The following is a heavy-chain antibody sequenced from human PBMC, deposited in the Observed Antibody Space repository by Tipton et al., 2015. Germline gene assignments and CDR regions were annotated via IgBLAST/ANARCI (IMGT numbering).Heavy chain of an antibody. Sequence: TLSLTCAVSAYSISSDYYWGWIRQPPGKGLEWIGSISHSGNTYYNPSLKSRVTMSRNTSRIQFSQKMSSVTASDTAVYYCARARGRHGGLFASWGQGILVTVSS. CDR1: AYSISSDYY. CDR2: ISHSGNT. CDR3: ARARGRHGGLFAS. J-gene: IGHJ4*02. V-gene: IGHV4-38-2*01. D-gene: IGHD4-23*01.